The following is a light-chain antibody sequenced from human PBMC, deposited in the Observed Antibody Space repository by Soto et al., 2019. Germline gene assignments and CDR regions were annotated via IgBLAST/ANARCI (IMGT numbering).Light chain of an antibody. CDR3: AAWDGSLNGWV. J-gene: IGLJ3*02. CDR2: SND. CDR1: SSSIGSNT. Sequence: QSALTQAPSASGTPGRRVTISCSGSSSSIGSNTVSWYQQVPGTAPKLLIYSNDQRPSGVPDRFSGSKSGTSASLAIGGLQSEDEADYYCAAWDGSLNGWVFGGGTKLTVL. V-gene: IGLV1-44*01.